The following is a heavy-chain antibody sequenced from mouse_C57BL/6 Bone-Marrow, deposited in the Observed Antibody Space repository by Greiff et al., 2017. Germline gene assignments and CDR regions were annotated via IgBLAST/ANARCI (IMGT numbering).Heavy chain of an antibody. Sequence: EVQLQQSGPELVKPGASVKISCKASGYSFTDYNMNWVKQSNGKSLEWIGVITPNYGTTSYTQKFKGKATLTVDQSASTAYMQLNSLTSEDSAVYYGARPPYVTGNWFAYWGQGTRVTVSA. J-gene: IGHJ3*01. D-gene: IGHD1-1*01. V-gene: IGHV1-39*01. CDR1: GYSFTDYN. CDR3: ARPPYVTGNWFAY. CDR2: ITPNYGTT.